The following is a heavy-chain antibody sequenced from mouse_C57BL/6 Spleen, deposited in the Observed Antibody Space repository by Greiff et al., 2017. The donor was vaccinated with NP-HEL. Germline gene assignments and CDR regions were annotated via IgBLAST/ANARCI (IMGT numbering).Heavy chain of an antibody. CDR3: TTLYYYGSSQFAY. Sequence: VQLQQSGAELVRPGASVKLSCTASGFNIKDYYMHWVKQRPEQGLEWIGRIDPEDGDTEYAPKFQGKATMTADTSSNTAYLQLSSLTSEDTAVYYCTTLYYYGSSQFAYWGQGTLVTVSA. J-gene: IGHJ3*01. CDR1: GFNIKDYY. V-gene: IGHV14-1*01. D-gene: IGHD1-1*01. CDR2: IDPEDGDT.